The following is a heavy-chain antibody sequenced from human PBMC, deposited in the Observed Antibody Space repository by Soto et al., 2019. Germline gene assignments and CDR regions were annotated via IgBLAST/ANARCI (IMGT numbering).Heavy chain of an antibody. J-gene: IGHJ4*02. CDR3: AKVHLIAARPSYYFDY. V-gene: IGHV3-23*01. CDR1: GFTFSSYA. D-gene: IGHD6-6*01. CDR2: ISGSGGST. Sequence: GGSLRLSCAASGFTFSSYAMSWVRQAPGKGLEWVSAISGSGGSTYYADSVKGRFTISRDNSKNTLYLQMNSLRAEDTAVYYCAKVHLIAARPSYYFDYWGQGTLVTVSS.